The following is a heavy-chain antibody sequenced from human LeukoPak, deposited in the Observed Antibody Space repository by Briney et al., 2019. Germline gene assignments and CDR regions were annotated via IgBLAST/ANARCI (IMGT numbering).Heavy chain of an antibody. CDR2: ISYDGSNK. D-gene: IGHD3-22*01. CDR1: GFTFSSYA. CDR3: ARDLGLLRAHYYDSSGGIDY. V-gene: IGHV3-30*04. Sequence: GRSLRLSCAASGFTFSSYAMHWVRQAPGKGLEWVAVISYDGSNKYYADFVKGRFTISRDNSKNTLYLQMNSLRAEDTAVYYCARDLGLLRAHYYDSSGGIDYWGQGTLVTVSS. J-gene: IGHJ4*02.